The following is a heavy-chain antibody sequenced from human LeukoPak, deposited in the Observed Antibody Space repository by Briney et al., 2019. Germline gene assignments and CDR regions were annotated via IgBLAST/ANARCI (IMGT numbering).Heavy chain of an antibody. CDR1: GGSINSYY. CDR3: ARVSSLTYYYDSSGYYGTGPFDP. CDR2: IYDSGST. J-gene: IGHJ5*02. V-gene: IGHV4-59*08. Sequence: PSETLSLTCTVSGGSINSYYWNWIRQPPGKGLEWIGFIYDSGSTKYNPSLNSRVTISVDTSKNQFSLKLSSVTAADTAVYYCARVSSLTYYYDSSGYYGTGPFDPWGQGTLVTVSS. D-gene: IGHD3-22*01.